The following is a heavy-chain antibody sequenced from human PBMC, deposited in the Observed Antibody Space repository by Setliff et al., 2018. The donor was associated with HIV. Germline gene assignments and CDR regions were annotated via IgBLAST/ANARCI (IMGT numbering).Heavy chain of an antibody. Sequence: SETLSLTCTVSGYSISSGYYWGWIRQPPGKGLEWIGGIYHSGSTYYNPSLKSRVTITVDTSKNQFSLKLSSVTAADTAVYYCASLNYYDSSGYYPHWGQGTLVTVSS. CDR2: IYHSGST. CDR3: ASLNYYDSSGYYPH. D-gene: IGHD3-22*01. CDR1: GYSISSGYY. J-gene: IGHJ4*02. V-gene: IGHV4-38-2*02.